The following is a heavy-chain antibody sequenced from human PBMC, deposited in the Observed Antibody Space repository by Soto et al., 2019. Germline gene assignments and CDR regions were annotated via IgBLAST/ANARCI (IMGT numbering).Heavy chain of an antibody. CDR3: AFGSWNHFYFDY. CDR1: GLTFTSYT. D-gene: IGHD6-13*01. J-gene: IGHJ4*02. CDR2: FWYDASGQ. V-gene: IGHV3-33*01. Sequence: GGSLRLSCTTSGLTFTSYTMHWGRQVPGKGLEWVATFWYDASGQKYADSVKGRFTISRNPSRSTLYLHMDSLRAEDTALYYCAFGSWNHFYFDYWGQEILVTVSS.